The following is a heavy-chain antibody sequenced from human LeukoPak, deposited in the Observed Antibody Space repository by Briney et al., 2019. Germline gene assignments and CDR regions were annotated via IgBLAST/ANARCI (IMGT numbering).Heavy chain of an antibody. D-gene: IGHD6-13*01. CDR2: MSATDGSA. CDR3: AKARIASAGTGAFDV. V-gene: IGHV3-23*01. J-gene: IGHJ3*01. Sequence: AMSATDGSAQYAESVKGRFTISRDNSKNSLYLQMNSLRDGDTAVYYCAKARIASAGTGAFDVWGQGTMVTVSS.